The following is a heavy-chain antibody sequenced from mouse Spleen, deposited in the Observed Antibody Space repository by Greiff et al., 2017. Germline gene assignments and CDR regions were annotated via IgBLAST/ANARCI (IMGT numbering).Heavy chain of an antibody. Sequence: VKLQESGAELVRPGASVTLSCKASGYTFTDYEMHWVKQTPVHGLEWIGAIDPETGGTAYNQKFKGKAILTADKSSSTAYMELRSLTSEDSAVYYCTSGGWLLRAYWGQGTLVTVSA. V-gene: IGHV1-15*01. D-gene: IGHD2-3*01. J-gene: IGHJ3*01. CDR1: GYTFTDYE. CDR2: IDPETGGT. CDR3: TSGGWLLRAY.